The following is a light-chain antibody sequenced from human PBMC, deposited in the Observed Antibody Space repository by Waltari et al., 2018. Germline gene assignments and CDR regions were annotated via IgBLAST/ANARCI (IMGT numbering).Light chain of an antibody. CDR2: EVS. CDR3: SSYAGSNNFVV. V-gene: IGLV2-8*01. Sequence: QSALTQPPSASGSPGQSVTISCTGTSSDIGGYDYVSWYQQHPGKAPKLMIYEVSKRPPGVPGRCSGSKTGDTASLTVSGLQAEDEADYYCSSYAGSNNFVVFGGGTKVTVL. J-gene: IGLJ2*01. CDR1: SSDIGGYDY.